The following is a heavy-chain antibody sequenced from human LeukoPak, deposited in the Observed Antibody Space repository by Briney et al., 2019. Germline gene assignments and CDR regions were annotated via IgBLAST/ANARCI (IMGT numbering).Heavy chain of an antibody. CDR2: LSGSAGGT. D-gene: IGHD3-10*01. J-gene: IGHJ4*02. V-gene: IGHV3-23*01. CDR3: AKRGVIIRVILVGFHKEAYYFDS. Sequence: PGGSLRLSCAVSGITLSNYGMSWVRQAPGKGLEWVAGLSGSAGGTQYADSVKGRFTISRDNSKNTLYLQMNSLRAEDTAMYFCAKRGVIIRVILVGFHKEAYYFDSWGQGALVTVSS. CDR1: GITLSNYG.